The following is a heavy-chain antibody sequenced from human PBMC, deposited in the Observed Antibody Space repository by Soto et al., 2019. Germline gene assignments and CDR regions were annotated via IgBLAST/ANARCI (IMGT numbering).Heavy chain of an antibody. CDR3: ARGQVVPAASVGRWFDP. CDR2: IYHSGST. CDR1: GGSISSGGYS. J-gene: IGHJ5*02. D-gene: IGHD2-2*01. V-gene: IGHV4-30-2*01. Sequence: SETLSLTCAFSGGSISSGGYSWSWIRQPPGKGLEWIGYIYHSGSTYYNPSLKSRVTISVDRSKNQFSLKLSSVTAADTAVYYCARGQVVPAASVGRWFDPWGQGTLVTVSS.